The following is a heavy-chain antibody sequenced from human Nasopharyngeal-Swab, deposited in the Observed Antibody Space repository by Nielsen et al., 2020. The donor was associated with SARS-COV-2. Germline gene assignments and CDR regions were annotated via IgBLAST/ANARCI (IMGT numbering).Heavy chain of an antibody. V-gene: IGHV3-23*01. CDR1: GITFSNAW. Sequence: GESLKISCAASGITFSNAWMSWVRQAPGKGLEWVSIISGSGGSTYYADSVKGRFTISRDNSKNTLYLQMNSLRAEDTAVYYCAKRDDYYESSGLGDWGQGTLVTVSS. CDR3: AKRDDYYESSGLGD. CDR2: ISGSGGST. J-gene: IGHJ4*02. D-gene: IGHD3-22*01.